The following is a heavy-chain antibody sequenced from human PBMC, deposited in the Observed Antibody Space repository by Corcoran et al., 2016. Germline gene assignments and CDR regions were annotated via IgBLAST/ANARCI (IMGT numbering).Heavy chain of an antibody. V-gene: IGHV3-30*18. CDR1: GFTFSSHG. Sequence: QVQLVESGGGVVQPGRALRLTCAASGFTFSSHGMHWVRQAPGKGLEWVAVISYDGNNKYYADSVKGRFTISRDNSKNTLYLQMNSLRAEDTAVYYCAKDGTGGSGILLYYYYYYGMDVWGQGTTVTVSS. D-gene: IGHD3-10*01. CDR2: ISYDGNNK. J-gene: IGHJ6*02. CDR3: AKDGTGGSGILLYYYYYYGMDV.